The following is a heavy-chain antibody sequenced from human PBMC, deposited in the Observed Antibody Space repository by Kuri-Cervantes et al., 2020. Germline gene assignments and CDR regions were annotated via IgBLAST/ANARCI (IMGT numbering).Heavy chain of an antibody. CDR2: ISSSSSYI. J-gene: IGHJ6*02. Sequence: LSLTCAASGFTFSSYSMNWVRQAPGKGLEWVSSISSSSSYIYYADSVKGRFTISRDNAKNSLYLQMNSLRAEDTAVYYCAKDHRGGSSWYSYYYYYGMDVWGQGTTVTVSS. CDR1: GFTFSSYS. V-gene: IGHV3-21*01. D-gene: IGHD6-13*01. CDR3: AKDHRGGSSWYSYYYYYGMDV.